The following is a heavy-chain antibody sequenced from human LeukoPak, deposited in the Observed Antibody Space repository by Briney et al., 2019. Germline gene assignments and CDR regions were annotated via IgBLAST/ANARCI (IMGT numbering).Heavy chain of an antibody. Sequence: GGSLRLSCAASGFTFSSYGMHWVRQAPGKGLEWVAFIRYDGSNKYYADSVKGRFTISRDNSRNTLYLQMNSLRAEDTAVYYCARDRDDYPYYWGQGTLVTVSS. CDR2: IRYDGSNK. V-gene: IGHV3-30*02. CDR3: ARDRDDYPYY. J-gene: IGHJ4*02. CDR1: GFTFSSYG. D-gene: IGHD4-11*01.